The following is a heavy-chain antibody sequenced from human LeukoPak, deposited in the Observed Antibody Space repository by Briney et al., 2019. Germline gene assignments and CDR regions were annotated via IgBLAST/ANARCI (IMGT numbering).Heavy chain of an antibody. CDR2: IIPIFGTA. CDR1: GYSFIGNY. V-gene: IGHV1-69*05. D-gene: IGHD2-8*01. CDR3: ARGVLDNGNQYCTNGVCYVDYYYYMDV. Sequence: SVKVSCKTSGYSFIGNYIHWVRQAPGQGLEWMGGIIPIFGTANYAQKFQGRVTITTDESTSTAYMELSSLRSEDTAVYYCARGVLDNGNQYCTNGVCYVDYYYYMDVWGKGTTVTVSS. J-gene: IGHJ6*03.